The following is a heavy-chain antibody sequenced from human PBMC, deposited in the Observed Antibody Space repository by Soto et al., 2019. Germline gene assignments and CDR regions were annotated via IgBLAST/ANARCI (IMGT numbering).Heavy chain of an antibody. D-gene: IGHD6-19*01. Sequence: SLNISCKGSGYGFTSYWIGWVRQMPGKGLEWMGIIYPGDSDTRYSPSFQGQVTISADKSISTAYLQWSSLKASDTAMYYCARRRAVAGTGYYYGMDVWGQGTTVTVSS. CDR1: GYGFTSYW. CDR2: IYPGDSDT. CDR3: ARRRAVAGTGYYYGMDV. J-gene: IGHJ6*02. V-gene: IGHV5-51*01.